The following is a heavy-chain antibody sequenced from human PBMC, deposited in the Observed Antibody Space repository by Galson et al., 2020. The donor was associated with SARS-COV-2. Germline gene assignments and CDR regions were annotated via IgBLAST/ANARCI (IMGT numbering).Heavy chain of an antibody. V-gene: IGHV3-30*02. CDR2: IRYNGSNK. CDR3: ARDYSSGWDYRYMDV. J-gene: IGHJ6*03. Sequence: GGSLRLSCAASGFTFSTYSMHWVRQAPGKGLEWVAFIRYNGSNKYYTDSVKGRFTISRDNSKNTLSLQMNSLRAEDAAVYYCARDYSSGWDYRYMDVWDKGTMVSISS. D-gene: IGHD6-19*01. CDR1: GFTFSTYS.